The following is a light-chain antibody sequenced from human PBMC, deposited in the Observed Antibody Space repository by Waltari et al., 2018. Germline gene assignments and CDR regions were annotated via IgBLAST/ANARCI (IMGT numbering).Light chain of an antibody. CDR2: YDD. CDR3: AAWDDSLNGVV. Sequence: QSVLTQPPSVSEAPRQRVTISCSGSSSNIGNNAVNWYQQLPGKAPKLLIYYDDLLAPGVSDRFSGSKSGTSASLAISGLQSDDEADYYCAAWDDSLNGVVFGGGTKLTVL. J-gene: IGLJ2*01. CDR1: SSNIGNNA. V-gene: IGLV1-36*01.